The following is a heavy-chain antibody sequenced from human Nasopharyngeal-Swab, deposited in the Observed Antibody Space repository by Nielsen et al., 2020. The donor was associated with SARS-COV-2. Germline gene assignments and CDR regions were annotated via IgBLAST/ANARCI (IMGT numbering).Heavy chain of an antibody. V-gene: IGHV6-1*01. Sequence: SQTLSLTCAISGDSVSINSAAWNWVRQSPSRGLEWPGRTHYRSKWYNDYAVSVKSRITINPDTSKNQFSLQLNSVTPEDTAVYYCARAFAAIDYYYYYGMDVWGQGTTVTVSS. CDR2: THYRSKWYN. CDR3: ARAFAAIDYYYYYGMDV. D-gene: IGHD3-16*01. J-gene: IGHJ6*02. CDR1: GDSVSINSAA.